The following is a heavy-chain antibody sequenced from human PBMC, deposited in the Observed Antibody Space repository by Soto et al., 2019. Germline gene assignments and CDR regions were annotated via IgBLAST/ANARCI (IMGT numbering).Heavy chain of an antibody. CDR2: IDPSDSQA. CDR1: GYNSTSYW. D-gene: IGHD3-22*01. CDR3: PKRYDDSRFYYGMDA. Sequence: PGASLKISSRGSGYNSTSYWISWVRQMPGKGLERMGRIDPSDSQATDSTSFGGHVTNSADKSISRAYLQWSRLKALYTTMYYCPKRYDDSRFYYGMDAWRRGTTVTVSS. V-gene: IGHV5-10-1*01. J-gene: IGHJ6*02.